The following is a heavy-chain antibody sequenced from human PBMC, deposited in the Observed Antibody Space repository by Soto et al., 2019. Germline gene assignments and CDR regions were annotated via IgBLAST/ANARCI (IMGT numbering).Heavy chain of an antibody. CDR3: ARVGGKRDYDSIHWLDP. V-gene: IGHV1-69*13. J-gene: IGHJ5*02. CDR2: INAISGTA. Sequence: SVKVSCKASGDTFSSYAIRWVRQAPGQGLEWMGWINAISGTANYAQKFQGRVTITADESASTAYMELSSLRSEDTAVYYCARVGGKRDYDSIHWLDPWGQGTLVTVSS. CDR1: GDTFSSYA. D-gene: IGHD5-12*01.